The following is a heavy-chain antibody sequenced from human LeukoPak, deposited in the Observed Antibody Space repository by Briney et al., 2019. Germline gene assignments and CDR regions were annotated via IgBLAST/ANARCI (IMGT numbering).Heavy chain of an antibody. CDR3: ARGPDAYCSGGSCYVSNWFDP. D-gene: IGHD2-15*01. Sequence: GASVEVSCKASGGTFSSYAISWVRQAPGQGLEWMGRIIPIFGTANYAQKFQGRVTITTDESTSTAYMELSSLRSEDTAVYYCARGPDAYCSGGSCYVSNWFDPWGQGTLVTVSS. J-gene: IGHJ5*02. CDR1: GGTFSSYA. V-gene: IGHV1-69*05. CDR2: IIPIFGTA.